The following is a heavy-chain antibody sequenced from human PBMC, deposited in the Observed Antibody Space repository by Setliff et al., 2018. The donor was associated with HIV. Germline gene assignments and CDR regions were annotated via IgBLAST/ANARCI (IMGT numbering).Heavy chain of an antibody. V-gene: IGHV3-23*01. CDR2: ISGSGSGT. CDR3: ATNFLYDILTGYFPYQFDQ. CDR1: GLTFSSYA. Sequence: PGGSLRLSCAASGLTFSSYAMSWVRQAPGKGLEWVSVISGSGSGTFYADSVKGRFTISRDNAKDSMFLQMNSLRGEDTAVYYCATNFLYDILTGYFPYQFDQWGQGTLVTVSS. J-gene: IGHJ4*02. D-gene: IGHD3-9*01.